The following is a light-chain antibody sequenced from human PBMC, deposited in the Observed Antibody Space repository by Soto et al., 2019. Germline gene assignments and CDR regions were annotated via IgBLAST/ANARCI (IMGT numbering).Light chain of an antibody. J-gene: IGKJ3*01. CDR2: DAS. V-gene: IGKV3-20*01. CDR1: QSVSSDS. CDR3: QQYGSAPRT. Sequence: EIVLTQSPGTLSLSPGERAILSCRASQSVSSDSLAWYRQKPGQAPRLLVYDASSRATGIPDRFSGSGSGTDFTLTISRLEPEDFAVYYCQQYGSAPRTFGPGTKVDIK.